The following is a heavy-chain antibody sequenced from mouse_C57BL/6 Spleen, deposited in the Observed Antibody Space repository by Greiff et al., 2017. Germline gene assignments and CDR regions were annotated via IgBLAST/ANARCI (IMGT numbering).Heavy chain of an antibody. D-gene: IGHD2-1*01. V-gene: IGHV5-4*01. CDR2: ISDGGSYT. CDR3: ARVYGNYVYYSMDY. CDR1: GFTFSSYA. Sequence: EVQGVESGGGLVKPGGSLKLSCAASGFTFSSYAMSWVRQTPEKRLEWVATISDGGSYTYYPDNVKGRFTISRDNAKNNLYLQMSHLKSEDTAMYYCARVYGNYVYYSMDYWGQGTSVTVSA. J-gene: IGHJ4*01.